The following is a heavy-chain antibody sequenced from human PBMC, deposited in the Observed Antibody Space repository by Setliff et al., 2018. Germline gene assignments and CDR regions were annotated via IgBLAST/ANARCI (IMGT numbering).Heavy chain of an antibody. CDR3: ARFRVSSGGYNYYAMDV. Sequence: SVKVSCKASGGNFNNYAINWVRQAPGQGLEWVGRIIPLFGTTNFAQKLQDRVTITTDTSTTTVYMELRGLKSDDTATYYCARFRVSSGGYNYYAMDVWGQGTTVTVSS. CDR1: GGNFNNYA. J-gene: IGHJ6*02. V-gene: IGHV1-69*05. CDR2: IIPLFGTT. D-gene: IGHD1-26*01.